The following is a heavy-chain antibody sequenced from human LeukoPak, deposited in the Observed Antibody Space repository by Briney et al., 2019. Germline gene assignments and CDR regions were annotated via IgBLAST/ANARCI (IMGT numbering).Heavy chain of an antibody. CDR3: ARASTIFGVVENWFDP. Sequence: ASVKVSCKASGYSFTTYYMHWERQASGQGLEWMGIINPSDGSTTYAQKFQGRVTMTTDTSTSTAYMELRSLRSDDTAVYYCARASTIFGVVENWFDPWGQGTLVTVSS. J-gene: IGHJ5*02. CDR2: INPSDGST. CDR1: GYSFTTYY. D-gene: IGHD3-3*01. V-gene: IGHV1-46*01.